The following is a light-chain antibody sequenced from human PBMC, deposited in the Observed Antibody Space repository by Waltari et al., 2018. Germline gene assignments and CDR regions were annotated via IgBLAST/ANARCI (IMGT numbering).Light chain of an antibody. CDR1: QGISSY. Sequence: DIQLTQSPSFLSASVGERVTITCRASQGISSYLAWYQQKPGRAPKLLIYAASTLQSGVPSRFSGSGSGTEFTLAISSLQTEDFATYYCQHLNNYPLSFGGGTKVEIK. CDR3: QHLNNYPLS. V-gene: IGKV1-9*01. CDR2: AAS. J-gene: IGKJ4*01.